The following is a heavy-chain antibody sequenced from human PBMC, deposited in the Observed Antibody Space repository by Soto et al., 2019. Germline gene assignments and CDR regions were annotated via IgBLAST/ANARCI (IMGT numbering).Heavy chain of an antibody. D-gene: IGHD3-10*01. CDR1: GGTFSSYT. J-gene: IGHJ3*02. CDR3: AQKGDYYGSGDLNDAFDI. CDR2: ITPILGIA. V-gene: IGHV1-69*02. Sequence: SVKVSCKASGGTFSSYTISWVRQAPGQGLEWMGRITPILGIANYAQKFQGRVTITADKSTSTAYMELSSLRSEDTAVYYCAQKGDYYGSGDLNDAFDIWGQGTMVTVSS.